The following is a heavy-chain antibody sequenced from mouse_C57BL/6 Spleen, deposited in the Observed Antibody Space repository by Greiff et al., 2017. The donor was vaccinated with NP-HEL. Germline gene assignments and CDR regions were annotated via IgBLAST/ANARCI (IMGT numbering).Heavy chain of an antibody. J-gene: IGHJ2*02. V-gene: IGHV1-82*01. D-gene: IGHD2-3*01. Sequence: QVQLKESGPELVKPGASVKISCKASGYAFSSSWMNWVKQRPGKGLEWIGRIYPGDGDTNYNGKFKGKATLTADKSSSSSYMQLSSLTSEDSAVYFCARYDVYPYYFDYWGQGTSLTVSS. CDR3: ARYDVYPYYFDY. CDR1: GYAFSSSW. CDR2: IYPGDGDT.